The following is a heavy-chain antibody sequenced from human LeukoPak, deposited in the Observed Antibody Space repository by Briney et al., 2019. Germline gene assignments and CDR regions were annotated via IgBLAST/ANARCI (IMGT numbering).Heavy chain of an antibody. CDR2: ISHDGNNK. CDR1: GFTFSSNV. J-gene: IGHJ3*01. D-gene: IGHD3-22*01. V-gene: IGHV3-30-3*01. Sequence: GGSLRLSCAASGFTFSSNVMHWVGQAPGKGLGWVAAISHDGNNKYNADSVKGRFTIARDNSKTTLYLQMNSLRAEDTAVYYCARASTWVPGEDSSGYYYPYAFDLWGQGTMVTVSS. CDR3: ARASTWVPGEDSSGYYYPYAFDL.